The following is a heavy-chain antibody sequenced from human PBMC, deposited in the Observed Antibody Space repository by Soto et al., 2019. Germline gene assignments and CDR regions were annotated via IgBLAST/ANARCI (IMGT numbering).Heavy chain of an antibody. CDR3: AKGNSYYGSGRDNDAFNV. J-gene: IGHJ3*01. Sequence: VAVISYDGDNKFYAGSVKGRFTISRDNSKNTVHLQMDSLRAEDSAVYYCAKGNSYYGSGRDNDAFNVWGQGTVVTVSS. CDR2: ISYDGDNK. V-gene: IGHV3-30*18. D-gene: IGHD3-10*01.